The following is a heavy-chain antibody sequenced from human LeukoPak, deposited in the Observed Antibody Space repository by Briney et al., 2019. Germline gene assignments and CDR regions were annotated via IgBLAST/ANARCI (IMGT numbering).Heavy chain of an antibody. V-gene: IGHV4-30-2*01. Sequence: SETLSLTCAVSGGSISSGGYSWSWIRQPPGKGLEWIGYIYHSGSTYYNPSLKSRVTISVDRSKNQFSLKLSSVTAADTAVYYCARDGIESSFWGQGTLVTVSS. J-gene: IGHJ4*02. CDR2: IYHSGST. CDR3: ARDGIESSF. CDR1: GGSISSGGYS. D-gene: IGHD6-6*01.